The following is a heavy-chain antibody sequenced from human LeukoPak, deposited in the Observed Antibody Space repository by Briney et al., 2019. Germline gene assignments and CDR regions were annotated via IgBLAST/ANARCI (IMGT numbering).Heavy chain of an antibody. CDR2: INTNTGNP. CDR1: GYTFTSYA. D-gene: IGHD4-11*01. J-gene: IGHJ4*02. CDR3: ARDVTTASFDY. V-gene: IGHV7-4-1*02. Sequence: ASVKVSCKASGYTFTSYAMNWVRQAPGQGLEWMGWINTNTGNPTYAQGFTGRFVFSLDTSVTTAYLEISTLKAEDTAIYYCARDVTTASFDYWGQGTLVTVSS.